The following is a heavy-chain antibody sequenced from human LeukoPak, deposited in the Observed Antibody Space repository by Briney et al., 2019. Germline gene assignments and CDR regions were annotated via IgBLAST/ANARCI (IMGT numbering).Heavy chain of an antibody. D-gene: IGHD5-24*01. CDR2: IYTSGST. J-gene: IGHJ4*02. CDR1: GGSISSGSYY. V-gene: IGHV4-61*02. CDR3: ARVRLMATVDY. Sequence: PSQTLSLTCTVSGGSISSGSYYWSWIRQPAGKGLEWIGRIYTSGSTNYNPSLKSRVTISVDTSKNQFSLKLSSVTAADTAEYYCARVRLMATVDYWGQGTLVTVSS.